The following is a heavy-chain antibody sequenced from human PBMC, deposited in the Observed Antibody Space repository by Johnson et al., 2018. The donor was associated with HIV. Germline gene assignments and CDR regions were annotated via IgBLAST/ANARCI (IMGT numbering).Heavy chain of an antibody. Sequence: LVESGGGLVQPGRSLRLSCAASGFTFDDYAMHWVRQAPGKGLEWVSGISWNSGSIGYADSVKGRFTISRDNAKNSLYLQMNSLRAEDTALYYCAKDIMYSSSSSDAFDIWGQGTMVTVSS. CDR3: AKDIMYSSSSSDAFDI. V-gene: IGHV3-9*01. J-gene: IGHJ3*02. D-gene: IGHD6-6*01. CDR1: GFTFDDYA. CDR2: ISWNSGSI.